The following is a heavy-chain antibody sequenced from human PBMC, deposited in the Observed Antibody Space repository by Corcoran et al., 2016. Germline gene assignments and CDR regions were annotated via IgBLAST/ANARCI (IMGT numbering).Heavy chain of an antibody. Sequence: QVQLVESGGGVVQPGRSLRLSCAASGFTFSSYGMHWVRQAPGKGLEWVAVISYDGSNKYYADSVKGRFTISRDNSKNTLYLQRNSLRAEDTAVYYCAKDGGDIVLMVYAIGSSGNYFDYGGQGTLVTVSS. CDR2: ISYDGSNK. J-gene: IGHJ4*02. D-gene: IGHD2-8*01. V-gene: IGHV3-30*18. CDR3: AKDGGDIVLMVYAIGSSGNYFDY. CDR1: GFTFSSYG.